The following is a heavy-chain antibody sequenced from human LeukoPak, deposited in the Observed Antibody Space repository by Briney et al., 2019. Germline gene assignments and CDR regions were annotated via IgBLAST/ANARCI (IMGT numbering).Heavy chain of an antibody. CDR3: AKGLSMVATRYYFDY. Sequence: GRSLRLSCAASGFTFSSYGMHWVRQAPGKGLEWVAVISYDGSNKYYADSVKGRFTISRDNSKNTLYLQMNSLRAEDTAVYYCAKGLSMVATRYYFDYWGQGTLVTVSS. J-gene: IGHJ4*02. D-gene: IGHD5-12*01. CDR1: GFTFSSYG. CDR2: ISYDGSNK. V-gene: IGHV3-30*18.